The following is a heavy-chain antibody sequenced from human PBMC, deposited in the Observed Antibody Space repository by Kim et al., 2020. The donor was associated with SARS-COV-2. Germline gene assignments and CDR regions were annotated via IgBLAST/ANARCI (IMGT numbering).Heavy chain of an antibody. V-gene: IGHV3-15*01. CDR1: GFTFTKAW. CDR3: TTARPGIHSY. CDR2: IKSETDGGTI. Sequence: GGSLRLSCAASGFTFTKAWMTWVLQAPGKGLEWVGRIKSETDGGTIDYATAVKDRFTISRDDSKNTLYLQMNSLKTEDTAVYFCTTARPGIHSYWGQGTLLTVSS. J-gene: IGHJ4*02. D-gene: IGHD6-13*01.